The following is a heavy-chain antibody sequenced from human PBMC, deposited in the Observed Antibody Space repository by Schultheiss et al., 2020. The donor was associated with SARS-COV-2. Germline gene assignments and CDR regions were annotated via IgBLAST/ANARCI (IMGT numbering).Heavy chain of an antibody. CDR1: GGSISSYY. J-gene: IGHJ6*02. CDR3: ARDDDSSSCHGLYCYYYGMDV. Sequence: GSLRLSCTVSGGSISSYYWSWIRQPPGKGLEWIGYIYYSGSTYYNPSLKSRVTISVDTSKNQFSLKLSSVTAADTAVYYCARDDDSSSCHGLYCYYYGMDVWGQGTTVTVSS. CDR2: IYYSGST. V-gene: IGHV4-59*12. D-gene: IGHD6-6*01.